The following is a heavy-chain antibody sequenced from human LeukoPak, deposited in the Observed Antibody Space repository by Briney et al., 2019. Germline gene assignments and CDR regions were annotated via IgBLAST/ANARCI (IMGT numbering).Heavy chain of an antibody. CDR2: INYSGST. CDR3: ASIDYNHSSDFDY. D-gene: IGHD3-22*01. V-gene: IGHV4-34*01. J-gene: IGHJ4*02. Sequence: PSETLSLTCAVNGGSFSGHYCSWIRQPPGKGLEWIGEINYSGSTSYNPSLKSRVTISADTSKNQFSLKLGSVTAADTAVYYCASIDYNHSSDFDYWGQGTLVTVSS. CDR1: GGSFSGHY.